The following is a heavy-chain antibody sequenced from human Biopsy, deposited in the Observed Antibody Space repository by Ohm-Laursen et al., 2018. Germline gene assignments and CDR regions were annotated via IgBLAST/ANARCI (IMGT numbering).Heavy chain of an antibody. CDR1: GESFNGYY. Sequence: TLSLTCPVSGESFNGYYWSWIRQTPGKGLEWIGEINHSGRTNYNPSLKSQVTISVDTSKNQFSLKVRSVTAADTAVYYCVRGVDYYDPYHYYALDVWGQGTTVTVSS. V-gene: IGHV4-34*01. J-gene: IGHJ6*02. D-gene: IGHD3-22*01. CDR3: VRGVDYYDPYHYYALDV. CDR2: INHSGRT.